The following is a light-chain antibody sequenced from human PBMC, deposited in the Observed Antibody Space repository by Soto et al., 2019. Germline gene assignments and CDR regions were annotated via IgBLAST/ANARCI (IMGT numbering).Light chain of an antibody. CDR1: QGISNN. V-gene: IGKV1-27*01. CDR2: GAS. Sequence: DIQMTQSPSSLSASVGDRVTITCRASQGISNNLAWYQQKPGKVPELLIYGASALQSGVRSRFSGSGYGTDFALTISSLQPEDVATYYCQNYNSAPRTFGQGTKVEIK. J-gene: IGKJ1*01. CDR3: QNYNSAPRT.